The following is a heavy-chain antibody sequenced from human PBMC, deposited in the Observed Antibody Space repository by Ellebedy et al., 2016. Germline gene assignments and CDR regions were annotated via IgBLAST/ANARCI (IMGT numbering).Heavy chain of an antibody. CDR2: IYYSGST. Sequence: SETLSLXCTVSGGSISSYYWGWIRQPPGKGLEWIGSIYYSGSTYYNPSLKSRVTISVDTSKNQFSLKLSSVTAADTAVYYCARDEGDYGGNGNWGALDYWGQGTLVTVSS. V-gene: IGHV4-39*07. CDR1: GGSISSYY. D-gene: IGHD4-23*01. CDR3: ARDEGDYGGNGNWGALDY. J-gene: IGHJ4*02.